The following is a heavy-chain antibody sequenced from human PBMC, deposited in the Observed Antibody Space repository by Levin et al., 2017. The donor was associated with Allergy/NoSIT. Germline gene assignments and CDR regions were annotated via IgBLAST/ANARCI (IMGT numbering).Heavy chain of an antibody. CDR1: GFSLSDHY. V-gene: IGHV3-72*01. CDR2: SRPKARSYTT. D-gene: IGHD1-14*01. Sequence: PAGGSLRLSCVVSGFSLSDHYMDWVRQAPGRGLEWVGRSRPKARSYTTEYAASVKDRFIISRDDSKNSLYLQLNSLKDDDTAVYYCARGYRSFDCWGQGSLVTVSS. J-gene: IGHJ4*02. CDR3: ARGYRSFDC.